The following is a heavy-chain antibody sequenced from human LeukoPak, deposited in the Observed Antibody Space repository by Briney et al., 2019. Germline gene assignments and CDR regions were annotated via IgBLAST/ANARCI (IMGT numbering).Heavy chain of an antibody. CDR2: IYYSGST. V-gene: IGHV4-4*02. CDR3: ARASCSGGTCPRGWYFDY. J-gene: IGHJ4*02. Sequence: PSETLSLTCAVSGGSISSTNWWNWVRQPPGKGLEWIGYIYYSGSTNYNPSLKSRVTISIDTSKKQFSLRLSSVTAADTAVYYCARASCSGGTCPRGWYFDYWGQGTLVTVSS. CDR1: GGSISSTNW. D-gene: IGHD2-15*01.